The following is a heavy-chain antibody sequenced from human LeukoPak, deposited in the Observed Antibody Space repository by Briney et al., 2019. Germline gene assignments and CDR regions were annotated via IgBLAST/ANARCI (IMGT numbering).Heavy chain of an antibody. CDR1: GGSISSYY. V-gene: IGHV4-59*13. CDR3: ARIMGHFDF. D-gene: IGHD1-26*01. CDR2: IYYSGST. J-gene: IGHJ4*02. Sequence: SETLSVTCTVSGGSISSYYWTWIRQPPGKGLEWIGYIYYSGSTDYNPSLKSRVTISVDTSKNQFSLKLTSVTAADTAVYYCARIMGHFDFWGQGTLVTVPS.